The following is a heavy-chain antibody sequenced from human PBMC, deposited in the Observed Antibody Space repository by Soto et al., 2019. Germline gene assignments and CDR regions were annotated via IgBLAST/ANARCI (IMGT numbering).Heavy chain of an antibody. V-gene: IGHV1-18*01. Sequence: QVHLVQSGAEVKKPGASVKVSCKASGYTFPSYGITWVRQAPGQGLEWMGWISAYNGNTNYAQKLQGXVXXXTYXSTSTAYMELRSLGSDDTAVYYCARDGPMDRAFDIWGQGTMVTVSS. CDR1: GYTFPSYG. J-gene: IGHJ3*02. CDR3: ARDGPMDRAFDI. CDR2: ISAYNGNT. D-gene: IGHD3-10*01.